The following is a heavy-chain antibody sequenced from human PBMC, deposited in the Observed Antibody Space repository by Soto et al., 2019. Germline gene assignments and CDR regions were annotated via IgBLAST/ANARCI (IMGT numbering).Heavy chain of an antibody. D-gene: IGHD2-21*02. CDR2: IYWNDDK. Sequence: QITLKESGPPLVKPTQTLTLTCTLSGFSHSTSGVAVGWIRQPPGKALEWLGHIYWNDDKYYSTSLKSRLSLTKDTSKNQVVLTMTNVDPVDTGTYYCARLLTAALFSYDLWGQGTLVTVSS. V-gene: IGHV2-5*01. J-gene: IGHJ5*02. CDR1: GFSHSTSGVA. CDR3: ARLLTAALFSYDL.